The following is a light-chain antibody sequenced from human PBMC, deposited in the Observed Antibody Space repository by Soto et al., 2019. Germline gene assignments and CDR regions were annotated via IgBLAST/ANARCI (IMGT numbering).Light chain of an antibody. CDR3: FSYAGSCMWV. CDR1: SSDIGSYSL. J-gene: IGLJ3*02. Sequence: QSVLTQPASVSGSPGQSITISCTGTSSDIGSYSLGSWYQHHPDKAPKLLIYEASKRPSGVSTRFFGSKYGNTAALTGSGLQAEGEADYYCFSYAGSCMWVFGGGTKVTVL. V-gene: IGLV2-23*01. CDR2: EAS.